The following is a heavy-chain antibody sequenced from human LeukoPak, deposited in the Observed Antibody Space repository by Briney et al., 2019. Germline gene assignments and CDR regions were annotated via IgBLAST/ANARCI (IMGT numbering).Heavy chain of an antibody. J-gene: IGHJ6*03. V-gene: IGHV4-39*01. D-gene: IGHD3-10*01. Sequence: SETLSLTCTVSGGSISSSSYYWVWIRQPPGKGLEWIGSMYYSGSTYYNPSLKSRVTISVDTSKNQFYLKLSSVTAADTAVYYCARHQRGITRYYYYYMDVWGKGTTVTISS. CDR1: GGSISSSSYY. CDR3: ARHQRGITRYYYYYMDV. CDR2: MYYSGST.